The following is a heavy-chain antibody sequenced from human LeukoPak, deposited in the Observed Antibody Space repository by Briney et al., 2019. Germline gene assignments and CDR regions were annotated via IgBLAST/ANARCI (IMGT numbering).Heavy chain of an antibody. CDR3: ARGEYYYDSSGYYDY. CDR2: IYPADSDT. D-gene: IGHD3-22*01. Sequence: GESLKIPCKVSGYTFTTYWIGWVRQMPGKGLEWMGIIYPADSDTRYSPSFQGQVTISADKSISTAYLQWSSLKASDTAMYYCARGEYYYDSSGYYDYWGQGTLVTVSS. CDR1: GYTFTTYW. J-gene: IGHJ4*02. V-gene: IGHV5-51*01.